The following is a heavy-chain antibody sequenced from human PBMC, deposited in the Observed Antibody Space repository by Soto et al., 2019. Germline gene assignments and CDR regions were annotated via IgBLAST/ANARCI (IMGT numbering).Heavy chain of an antibody. CDR2: IIPILGIA. J-gene: IGHJ6*02. CDR3: SIVDTANTTYYYYYGMDV. Sequence: QVQLVQSGAEVKKPGSSVKVSCKASGGTFSSYTISWVRQAPGQGLEWMGRIIPILGIANYAQKFQGRVTITADKSPSTAYRELSSLRSEDTAVYYCSIVDTANTTYYYYYGMDVWGQGTTVTVSS. D-gene: IGHD5-18*01. CDR1: GGTFSSYT. V-gene: IGHV1-69*02.